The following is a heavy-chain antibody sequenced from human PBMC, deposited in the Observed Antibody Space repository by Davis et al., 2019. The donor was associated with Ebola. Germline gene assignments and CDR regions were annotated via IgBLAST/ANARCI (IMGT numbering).Heavy chain of an antibody. V-gene: IGHV1-69*06. CDR1: GGTFSSYA. CDR3: AREGGYSSGWPYFDN. J-gene: IGHJ4*02. Sequence: AASVKVSCKASGGTFSSYAISWVRQAPGQGLEGMGGIIPILGPGNYGQKFQGRVTITADKSTSTAYMELSSLRYEDTAVYYCAREGGYSSGWPYFDNWGQGTLVTVSS. D-gene: IGHD6-19*01. CDR2: IIPILGPG.